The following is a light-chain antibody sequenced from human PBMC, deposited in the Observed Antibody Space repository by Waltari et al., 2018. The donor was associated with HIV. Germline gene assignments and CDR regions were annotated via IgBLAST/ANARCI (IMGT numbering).Light chain of an antibody. Sequence: QSALTQPASVSGSPGQSITISCSGTSRDVGGYRYVSWYQQHPGKAPKLVIFDFSNRPSGVPYRFSGSKSGTSAALAISGLQSEDEADYYCAAWDDSLNGVVFGGGTKLTVL. CDR2: DFS. J-gene: IGLJ2*01. CDR3: AAWDDSLNGVV. V-gene: IGLV2-14*03. CDR1: SRDVGGYRY.